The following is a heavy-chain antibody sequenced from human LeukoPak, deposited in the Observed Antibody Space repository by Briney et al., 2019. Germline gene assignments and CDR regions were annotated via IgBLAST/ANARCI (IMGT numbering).Heavy chain of an antibody. D-gene: IGHD1-14*01. CDR1: GFTFSSYG. J-gene: IGHJ4*02. Sequence: GGSLRLSCAASGFTFSSYGMHWVRQAPGKGLEWVAVISYDGSNKYYADSVKGRFTISRDNSKNTLYLQMNSLRAEDTAVYYCAIPEFDYWGQGTPVTVSS. CDR2: ISYDGSNK. CDR3: AIPEFDY. V-gene: IGHV3-30*03.